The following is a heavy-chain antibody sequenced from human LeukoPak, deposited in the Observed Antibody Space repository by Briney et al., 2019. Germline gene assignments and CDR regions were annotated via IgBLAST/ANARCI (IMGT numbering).Heavy chain of an antibody. V-gene: IGHV4-61*02. CDR1: GGSISSGSYY. D-gene: IGHD4-17*01. Sequence: SQTLSLTCTVSGGSISSGSYYWSWIRQPAGKGLEWIGRIYTSGSTNYNPSLKSRVTISVDTSKNQFSLKLSSVTAADTAAYYCARYNTVTSAYYYYYMDVWGKGTTVTVSS. J-gene: IGHJ6*03. CDR2: IYTSGST. CDR3: ARYNTVTSAYYYYYMDV.